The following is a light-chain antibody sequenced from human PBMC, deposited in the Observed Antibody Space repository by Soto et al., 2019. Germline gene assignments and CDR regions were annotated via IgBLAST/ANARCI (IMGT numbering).Light chain of an antibody. CDR1: QSINGW. J-gene: IGKJ2*01. V-gene: IGKV1-5*01. CDR3: QHYSTYPYT. CDR2: AAS. Sequence: DIQMTQSPSTLSASVGDRVVITCRASQSINGWLAWYQQKPGKAPNLLISAASNLESVVPSRLSGSGSGTEFPLTIDSLQPDDFATCFCQHYSTYPYTFGQGTKLEMK.